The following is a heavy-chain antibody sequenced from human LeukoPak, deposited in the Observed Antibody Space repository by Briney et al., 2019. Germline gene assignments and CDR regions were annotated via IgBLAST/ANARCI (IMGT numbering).Heavy chain of an antibody. CDR1: GFTFDDYT. CDR2: ISWDGGST. D-gene: IGHD1/OR15-1a*01. CDR3: AKDMGNSPSFDY. Sequence: PGGSLRLSCAASGFTFDDYTMHWVRQAPGKGLEWVSLISWDGGSTYYADSVKGRFTISRDNSKNSLYLQMNSLRTEDTALYYCAKDMGNSPSFDYWGQGTLVTVSS. V-gene: IGHV3-43*01. J-gene: IGHJ4*02.